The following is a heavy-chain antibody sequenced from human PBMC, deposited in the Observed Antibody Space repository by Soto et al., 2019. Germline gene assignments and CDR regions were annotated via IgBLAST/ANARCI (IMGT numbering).Heavy chain of an antibody. CDR3: AKDIGADSPPY. D-gene: IGHD6-13*01. V-gene: IGHV3-9*01. CDR1: GVPFDDYA. CDR2: ISWNSGSI. Sequence: PGGSLRHSCAASGVPFDDYAMHWVRQAPGKGLEWVSGISWNSGSIGYADSVKGRFTISRDNAKNSLYLQMNSLRAEDTALYYCAKDIGADSPPYWGQGTLVTVSS. J-gene: IGHJ4*02.